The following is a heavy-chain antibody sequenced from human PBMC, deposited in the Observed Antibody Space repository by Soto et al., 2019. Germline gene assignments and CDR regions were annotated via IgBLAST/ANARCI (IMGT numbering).Heavy chain of an antibody. D-gene: IGHD1-1*01. CDR3: ARHGNSGAFFAY. V-gene: IGHV5-51*01. CDR1: GYSFTSYW. Sequence: EVQLVQSGTEVKTPGESLKISCEASGYSFTSYWIGWVRQMPGKGLEWMAIVNPADSDTRYSPSFQGQVTIPADKSINTAYLQWRSLKASDTAIYYCARHGNSGAFFAYWGQGTQVTVSS. J-gene: IGHJ4*02. CDR2: VNPADSDT.